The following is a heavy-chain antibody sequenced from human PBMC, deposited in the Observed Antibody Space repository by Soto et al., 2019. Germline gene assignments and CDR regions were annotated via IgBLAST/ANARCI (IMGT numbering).Heavy chain of an antibody. CDR2: IHHSGDT. J-gene: IGHJ3*02. V-gene: IGHV4-59*01. CDR1: GGSMSFYS. Sequence: QVQLQESGPGLVEPSETLSLTCAVSGGSMSFYSWSWIRQPPGKGLEWIGYIHHSGDTDYNHSLKSRVTISVDRPQNQLSMKLTSVTTADTAVYYCARAHCSNGICYAFDIWGPGTKVTVSS. D-gene: IGHD2-8*01. CDR3: ARAHCSNGICYAFDI.